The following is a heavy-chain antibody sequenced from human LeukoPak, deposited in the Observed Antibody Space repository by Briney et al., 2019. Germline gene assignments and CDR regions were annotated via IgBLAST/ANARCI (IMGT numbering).Heavy chain of an antibody. V-gene: IGHV3-48*03. CDR3: AKDIRYSYGSPFDY. J-gene: IGHJ4*02. CDR2: ISSSGSTI. Sequence: GGSLRLSCAASGFTFSSYEMNWVRQAPGKGLEWVSYISSSGSTIYYADSVKGRFTISRDNAKNSLYLQMNSLRVEDTALYYCAKDIRYSYGSPFDYWGQGTLVTVSS. CDR1: GFTFSSYE. D-gene: IGHD5-18*01.